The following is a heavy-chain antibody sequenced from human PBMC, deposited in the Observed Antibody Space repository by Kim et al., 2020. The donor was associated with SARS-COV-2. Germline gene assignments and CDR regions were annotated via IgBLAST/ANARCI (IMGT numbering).Heavy chain of an antibody. Sequence: YYNPTLKSRVTISVDTSKNQLSLKLSSVTAADTAVYYCARQPAGTWYFDYWGQGTLVTVSS. D-gene: IGHD6-13*01. V-gene: IGHV4-39*01. J-gene: IGHJ4*02. CDR3: ARQPAGTWYFDY.